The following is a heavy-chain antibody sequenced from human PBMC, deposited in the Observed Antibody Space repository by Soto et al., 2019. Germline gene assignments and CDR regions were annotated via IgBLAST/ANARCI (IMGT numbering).Heavy chain of an antibody. CDR2: INSDGTTT. Sequence: EVQLVESGGGLVQPGGSLRLSCAASGFTFTSNWMHWVRQAPGKGLVWVSRINSDGTTTTYADSVKGRFTISRDNAKNTLYLQVNSLGGEDTAVYYCTRGGATGAGIHHFENWGQGTLVTVSS. J-gene: IGHJ4*02. CDR1: GFTFTSNW. V-gene: IGHV3-74*01. D-gene: IGHD3-10*01. CDR3: TRGGATGAGIHHFEN.